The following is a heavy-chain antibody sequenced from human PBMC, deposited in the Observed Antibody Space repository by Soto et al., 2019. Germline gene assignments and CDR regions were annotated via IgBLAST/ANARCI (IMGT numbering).Heavy chain of an antibody. CDR2: ISSGGSST. J-gene: IGHJ6*02. V-gene: IGHV3-23*01. CDR1: GFTFSSYG. CDR3: AKFGVVAARRGDDYMDV. D-gene: IGHD2-15*01. Sequence: EVQLLESGGGLVQPGGSLRLSCAASGFTFSSYGMSWVRQAPGKGLAWVSSISSGGSSTLYADSVKGRVTISRDNSKNTLFLQVNSLRPEDTAVYYCAKFGVVAARRGDDYMDVWGLGTTVTVS.